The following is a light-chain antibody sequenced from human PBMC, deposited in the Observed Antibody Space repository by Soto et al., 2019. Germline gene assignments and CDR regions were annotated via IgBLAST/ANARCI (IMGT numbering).Light chain of an antibody. CDR1: QNIGNNY. CDR3: QQCAHSPLT. CDR2: DAS. V-gene: IGKV3-20*01. Sequence: EIVLTQSPGTLSLSPGERATLSCRASQNIGNNYLAWYQQKPGQAPRLLIYDASIRATGIPDRFSGSGSGTDFTLTISRLEPEDFALYYCQQCAHSPLTFGGGTKVEI. J-gene: IGKJ4*01.